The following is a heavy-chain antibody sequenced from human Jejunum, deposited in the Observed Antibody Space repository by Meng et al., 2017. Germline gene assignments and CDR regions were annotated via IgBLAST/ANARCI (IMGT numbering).Heavy chain of an antibody. CDR3: ARDESRLLRS. D-gene: IGHD3-22*01. CDR2: TYYRSKWYS. J-gene: IGHJ5*02. Sequence: PRQQSSPGLVKRSQTLPLTWAIAGDIVSSNIAAWNWIRQAPSRGLGWLGRTYYRSKWYSDYAVSVKSRITINTDTSKNQLSLQLNSVTPEDTAVYYCARDESRLLRSWGQGTLVTVSS. CDR1: GDIVSSNIAA. V-gene: IGHV6-1*01.